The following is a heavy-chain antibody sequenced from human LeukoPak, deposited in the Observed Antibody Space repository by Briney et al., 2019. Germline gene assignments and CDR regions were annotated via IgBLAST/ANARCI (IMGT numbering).Heavy chain of an antibody. D-gene: IGHD3-10*01. Sequence: GRSLRLSCAASGFTFSSYGMHWVRQAPGKGLEWVAVIWYDGSNKYYADSVKGRFTISRDNSKNTLYLQMNSLRAEDTAVYYCGRVGQGSGSYYKNPMDYWGQGTLVTVSS. J-gene: IGHJ4*02. CDR1: GFTFSSYG. CDR3: GRVGQGSGSYYKNPMDY. CDR2: IWYDGSNK. V-gene: IGHV3-33*01.